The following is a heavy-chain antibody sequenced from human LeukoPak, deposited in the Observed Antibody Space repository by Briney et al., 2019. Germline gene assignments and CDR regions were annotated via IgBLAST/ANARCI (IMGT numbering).Heavy chain of an antibody. V-gene: IGHV3-33*01. D-gene: IGHD6-19*01. Sequence: GGSLRLSCAASGFTFSSYGMHWVRQAPGKGLEWVAVIWYDGSNKYYAESVKGRFTISRDNSKNTLYLQMNSLRAEDTAVYYCARDLAVAGTATPAAPNDYWGQGTLVTVSS. CDR1: GFTFSSYG. CDR2: IWYDGSNK. CDR3: ARDLAVAGTATPAAPNDY. J-gene: IGHJ4*02.